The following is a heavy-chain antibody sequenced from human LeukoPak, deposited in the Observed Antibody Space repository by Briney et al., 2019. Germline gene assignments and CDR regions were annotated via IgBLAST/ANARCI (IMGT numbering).Heavy chain of an antibody. J-gene: IGHJ4*02. CDR2: IYYSGST. V-gene: IGHV4-59*08. CDR3: ARGFEVIADSSGYDY. D-gene: IGHD3-22*01. Sequence: SETLSLTCTVSGGSISSYYWSWIRQPPGKGLEWIGYIYYSGSTNYNPSLKSRVTISVDTSKNQFSLKLSSVTAADTAVYYCARGFEVIADSSGYDYWGQGTLVTVSS. CDR1: GGSISSYY.